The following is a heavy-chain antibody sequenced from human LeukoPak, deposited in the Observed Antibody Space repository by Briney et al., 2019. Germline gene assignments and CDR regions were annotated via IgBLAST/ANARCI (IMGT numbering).Heavy chain of an antibody. CDR3: ARERWLQMGGSYYYYMDV. CDR2: IYYSGST. Sequence: PSETLSLTCTVSGGSISSYYLSWIRQPPGKGLEWIGYIYYSGSTNYNPSLKSRVTISVDTSKNQFSLKLSSVTAADTAVYYCARERWLQMGGSYYYYMDVWGKGTTVTVSS. D-gene: IGHD5-24*01. V-gene: IGHV4-59*01. CDR1: GGSISSYY. J-gene: IGHJ6*03.